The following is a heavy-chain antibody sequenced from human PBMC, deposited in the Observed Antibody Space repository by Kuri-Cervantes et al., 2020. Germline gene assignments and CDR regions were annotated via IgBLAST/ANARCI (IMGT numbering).Heavy chain of an antibody. D-gene: IGHD2-15*01. CDR2: ISYDGSNK. J-gene: IGHJ3*02. V-gene: IGHV3-30*04. Sequence: GESLKISCAASGFTFSSYAMHWVRQAPGKGLEWVAVISYDGSNKYYADSVKGRFTISRDNSKNTLYLQMNSLRAEDTAVYYCARVDCRGYTCYVPSHGFDIWGQGTMVTVSS. CDR1: GFTFSSYA. CDR3: ARVDCRGYTCYVPSHGFDI.